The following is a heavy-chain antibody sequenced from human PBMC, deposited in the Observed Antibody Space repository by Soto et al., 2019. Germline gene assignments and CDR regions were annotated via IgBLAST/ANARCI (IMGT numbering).Heavy chain of an antibody. CDR1: GFTFSRYW. J-gene: IGHJ3*02. CDR3: ARDLEYCGGDCSSAFDI. Sequence: PGGSLRLSCAASGFTFSRYWMSWGRQAPGKGLEWVANIKHDGSETTYVDSVKGRFTISRDNAKNTLYLQMNSLRAADTAVYYCARDLEYCGGDCSSAFDIWGQGTMVTVS. CDR2: IKHDGSET. V-gene: IGHV3-7*01. D-gene: IGHD2-21*02.